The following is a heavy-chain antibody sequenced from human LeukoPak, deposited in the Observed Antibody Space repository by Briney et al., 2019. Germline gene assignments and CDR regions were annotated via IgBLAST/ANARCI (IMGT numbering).Heavy chain of an antibody. J-gene: IGHJ5*02. CDR3: ARGPLTMTRGFDP. D-gene: IGHD4-17*01. CDR1: GGSISTYY. CDR2: IYHNGDT. Sequence: SETLSLTCTVSGGSISTYYWSWIRQPPGKALEWIGYIYHNGDTRYNPSLKSRVTISVDTSKNQFSLKLSSVTAADTAVYYCARGPLTMTRGFDPWGQGTLVTVSS. V-gene: IGHV4-59*08.